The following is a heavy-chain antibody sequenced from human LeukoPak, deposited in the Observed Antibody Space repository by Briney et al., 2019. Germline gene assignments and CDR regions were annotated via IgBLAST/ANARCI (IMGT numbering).Heavy chain of an antibody. CDR1: GYTFTGYY. D-gene: IGHD3-3*01. Sequence: ASVKVSCKASGYTFTGYYMHWVRQAPGQGLEWMGRINPNSGGTNYAQKFQGRVTMTRDTSISTAYMELSRLRSDDTAVYYCARDRRFLEWLYDYWGQGTLVTVSS. V-gene: IGHV1-2*06. CDR3: ARDRRFLEWLYDY. CDR2: INPNSGGT. J-gene: IGHJ4*02.